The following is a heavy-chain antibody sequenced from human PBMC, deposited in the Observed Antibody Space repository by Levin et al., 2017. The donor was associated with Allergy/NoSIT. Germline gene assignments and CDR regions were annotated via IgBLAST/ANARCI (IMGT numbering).Heavy chain of an antibody. CDR2: ISDSGGST. CDR1: GFTFSTYA. J-gene: IGHJ4*02. Sequence: PGGSLRLSCAASGFTFSTYAMSWVRQAPGKGLEWVSAISDSGGSTYYADSVKGRFTISRDNSKNTLYLQMNSLRAEDTAVYYCANLIAAAGTNYWGQGTLVTVSS. V-gene: IGHV3-23*01. CDR3: ANLIAAAGTNY. D-gene: IGHD6-13*01.